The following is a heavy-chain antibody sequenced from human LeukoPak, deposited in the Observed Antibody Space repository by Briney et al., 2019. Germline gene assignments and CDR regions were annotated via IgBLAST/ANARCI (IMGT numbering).Heavy chain of an antibody. Sequence: PSETLSLTCTVSGGSISSYYWSWIRQPPGKGMEWIGYINYSGSTNYNPSLKSRVTISVDTSKNQFSLKLTSVTAADTAMYYCARQLGITDWFDPWGQGTLVTVSS. D-gene: IGHD3-3*01. V-gene: IGHV4-59*01. CDR1: GGSISSYY. CDR3: ARQLGITDWFDP. J-gene: IGHJ5*02. CDR2: INYSGST.